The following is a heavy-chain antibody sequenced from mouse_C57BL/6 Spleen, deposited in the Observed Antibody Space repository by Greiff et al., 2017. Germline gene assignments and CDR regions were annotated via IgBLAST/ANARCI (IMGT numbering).Heavy chain of an antibody. CDR1: GYTFTSYW. V-gene: IGHV1-64*01. D-gene: IGHD1-1*01. CDR2: IHPNSGST. CDR3: ARRGITTVVATPYYCDY. J-gene: IGHJ2*01. Sequence: QVHVKQPGAELVKPGASVKLSCKASGYTFTSYWMHWVKQRPGQGLEWIGMIHPNSGSTNYNEKFKSKATLTVDKSSSTAYMQLSSLTSEDSAVYYCARRGITTVVATPYYCDYWGQGTTLTVSS.